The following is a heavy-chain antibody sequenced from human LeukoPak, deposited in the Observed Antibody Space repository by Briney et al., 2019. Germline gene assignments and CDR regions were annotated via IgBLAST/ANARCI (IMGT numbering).Heavy chain of an antibody. CDR2: INQDGSEK. D-gene: IGHD3-3*02. V-gene: IGHV3-7*03. CDR1: GLTLSNFW. J-gene: IGHJ4*02. CDR3: VRGHLWLEN. Sequence: GGSLRLSCVAPGLTLSNFWMTWVRQAPGKGLEWVATINQDGSEKYYMDSVKGRFIISRDNAKSSVYLQMDSLRAEETAVYSCVRGHLWLENWGQGTLVTVSS.